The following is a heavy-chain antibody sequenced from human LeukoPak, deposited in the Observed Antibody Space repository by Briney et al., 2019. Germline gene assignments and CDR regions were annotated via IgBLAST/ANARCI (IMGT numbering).Heavy chain of an antibody. V-gene: IGHV3-7*03. CDR1: GIILSSYW. Sequence: GGSLTLSCAASGIILSSYWMSWVRQAPGKGLEWVANIKQDGSEKWYVDSVKGRFTISRDNAKKSLYLQMKSLRAEDMAFYYCAKDIFGSGRYGAFNIWGQGTMVTVSS. J-gene: IGHJ3*02. CDR3: AKDIFGSGRYGAFNI. D-gene: IGHD3-10*01. CDR2: IKQDGSEK.